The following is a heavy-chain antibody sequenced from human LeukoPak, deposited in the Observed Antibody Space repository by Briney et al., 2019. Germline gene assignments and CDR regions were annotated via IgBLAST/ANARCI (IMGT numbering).Heavy chain of an antibody. V-gene: IGHV3-11*03. Sequence: PGGSLRLSCAASGFTFSDYYVSWIRQAPGKGLEWVSYISSSSSYTNYADSVKGRFTISRDNAKNSLYLQMNSLRAEDTAVYYCARWELGFDFDYWGQGTLVTVSS. CDR2: ISSSSSYT. J-gene: IGHJ4*02. D-gene: IGHD1-26*01. CDR3: ARWELGFDFDY. CDR1: GFTFSDYY.